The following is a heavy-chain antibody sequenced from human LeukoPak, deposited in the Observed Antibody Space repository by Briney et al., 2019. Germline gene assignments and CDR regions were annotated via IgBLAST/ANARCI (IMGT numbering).Heavy chain of an antibody. CDR1: GFTFSSYA. CDR3: ARVKGEIRFLGWIPPFDY. CDR2: ISYDGSNK. V-gene: IGHV3-30*04. J-gene: IGHJ4*02. Sequence: GGSLRLSCAASGFTFSSYAMHWVRQAPGKGLEWVAVISYDGSNKYYADSVKGRFTISRDNSKNTLYLQMNSLRAEDTAVYYCARVKGEIRFLGWIPPFDYWGQGTLVTVSS. D-gene: IGHD3-3*01.